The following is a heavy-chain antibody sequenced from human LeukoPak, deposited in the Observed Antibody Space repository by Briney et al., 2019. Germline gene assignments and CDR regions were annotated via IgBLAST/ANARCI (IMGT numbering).Heavy chain of an antibody. CDR3: ARVSCSGGSCYESNFDY. D-gene: IGHD2-15*01. J-gene: IGHJ4*02. CDR1: AFTFRTYW. CDR2: ISSSGSYI. V-gene: IGHV3-21*01. Sequence: PGGSLRLSCAASAFTFRTYWMSWVRQAPGKGLECVSSISSSGSYIYYADSVKGRFTISRDNAKNSLYLQMTSLRAEDTAVYYCARVSCSGGSCYESNFDYWGQGTRVTVSS.